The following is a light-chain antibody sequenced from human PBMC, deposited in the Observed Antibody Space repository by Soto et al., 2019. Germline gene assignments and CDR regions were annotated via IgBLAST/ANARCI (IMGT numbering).Light chain of an antibody. Sequence: DGVMSQSPLSLPVTLGQPASISCRSNQSLVHSDGIAYFSWFQQRPGRSPRRLIYKVSNRDSGVPARFSGSGSGTDFALKISRVEAEDVGVYCCMQGTHWPITFGQGTRLEIK. J-gene: IGKJ5*01. V-gene: IGKV2-30*02. CDR3: MQGTHWPIT. CDR1: QSLVHSDGIAY. CDR2: KVS.